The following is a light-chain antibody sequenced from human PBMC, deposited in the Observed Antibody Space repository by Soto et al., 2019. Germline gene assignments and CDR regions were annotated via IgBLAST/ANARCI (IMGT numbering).Light chain of an antibody. Sequence: EIVMTQSPATPSVSPGGRATLSCRASQTISGTLAWYQQKPGQAPRLLIHGASTRAPGFPARFSGSGSGTEFTLTISSLQSEDFAVYYCQQYNNWPRTFGQGTKVDIK. J-gene: IGKJ1*01. CDR3: QQYNNWPRT. V-gene: IGKV3-15*01. CDR2: GAS. CDR1: QTISGT.